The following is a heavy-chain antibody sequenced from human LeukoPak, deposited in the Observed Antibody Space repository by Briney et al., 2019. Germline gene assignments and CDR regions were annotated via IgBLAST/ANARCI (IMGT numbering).Heavy chain of an antibody. D-gene: IGHD5-18*01. CDR3: AKDGGEGFVDTAMVIERHFDY. CDR2: ISYDGSNK. Sequence: PGGSLRLSCAASGFTFSGYGMHWVRQAPGKGLEWVAVISYDGSNKYYADSVKGRFTISRDNSKNTLYLQMNGLRAEDTAVYYCAKDGGEGFVDTAMVIERHFDYWGQGTLVTVSS. V-gene: IGHV3-30*18. CDR1: GFTFSGYG. J-gene: IGHJ4*02.